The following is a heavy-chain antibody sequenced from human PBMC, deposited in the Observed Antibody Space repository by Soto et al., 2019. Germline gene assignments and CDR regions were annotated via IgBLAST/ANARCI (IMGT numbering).Heavy chain of an antibody. Sequence: GGSLRLSCAASGFTFSSYEMNWVRQAPGKGLEWVSYISSSGSTIYYADSVKGRFTISRDNAKNSLYLQMNSLRAEDTAVYYCASHRYYYDSSGYYHGDAFDIWGQGTMVTVSS. CDR1: GFTFSSYE. D-gene: IGHD3-22*01. J-gene: IGHJ3*02. V-gene: IGHV3-48*03. CDR2: ISSSGSTI. CDR3: ASHRYYYDSSGYYHGDAFDI.